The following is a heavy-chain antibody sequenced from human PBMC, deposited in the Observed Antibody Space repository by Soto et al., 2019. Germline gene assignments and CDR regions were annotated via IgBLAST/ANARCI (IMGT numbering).Heavy chain of an antibody. J-gene: IGHJ6*01. D-gene: IGHD2-2*01. CDR3: AREEPGTSCYVCPALYGMDV. Sequence: QVQLVESGGGVVQPGRSLRLSCAASGFTFSSYGMHWVRQAPGKGLEWVAVIWYDGSNKYYADSVKGRFTISRDNSKNTLYLQMNSLRAEDTAVYYCAREEPGTSCYVCPALYGMDVW. CDR2: IWYDGSNK. V-gene: IGHV3-33*01. CDR1: GFTFSSYG.